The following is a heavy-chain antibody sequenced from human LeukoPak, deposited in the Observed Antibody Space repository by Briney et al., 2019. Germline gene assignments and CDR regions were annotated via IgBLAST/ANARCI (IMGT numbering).Heavy chain of an antibody. CDR3: ARGYSYGLRTGWFDP. V-gene: IGHV4-59*01. CDR1: GGSISSYY. J-gene: IGHJ5*02. D-gene: IGHD5-18*01. Sequence: SETLSLSCTVSGGSISSYYWSWFRQPPGKGLEWIGYIYYSGSTNYSPSLKSRVTISVDTSKSQFSLKLSSVTAADTAVYYCARGYSYGLRTGWFDPWGQGTLVTVSS. CDR2: IYYSGST.